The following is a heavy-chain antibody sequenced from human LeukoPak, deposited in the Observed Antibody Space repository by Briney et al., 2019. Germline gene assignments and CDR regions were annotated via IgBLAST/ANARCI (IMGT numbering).Heavy chain of an antibody. Sequence: ASVKVSCKSSGYTFNGYYMHWVRQAPGQGLEWMGWINPNNGGTKYAQNFQGRVTMTRDTSISTAYMDLSRLRSDDTAVYYCAIRATVAGWGFDYWGQGTLVTVSS. J-gene: IGHJ4*02. V-gene: IGHV1-2*02. CDR3: AIRATVAGWGFDY. CDR1: GYTFNGYY. D-gene: IGHD6-19*01. CDR2: INPNNGGT.